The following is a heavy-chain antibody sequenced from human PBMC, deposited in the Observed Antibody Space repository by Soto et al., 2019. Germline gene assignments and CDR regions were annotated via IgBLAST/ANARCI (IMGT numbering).Heavy chain of an antibody. CDR2: ISPYNGHT. J-gene: IGHJ2*01. D-gene: IGHD2-2*02. CDR3: ARDWQNCGSSSCYSWYFDL. CDR1: GYTFSSYG. Sequence: QIQLVQSGVEVKKPGDSVKVSCEASGYTFSSYGISWVRQAPGQGLEWMGWISPYNGHTNYAQNLQGRVTMTTDTSTSTAYMELSSLRSDDTAVYYCARDWQNCGSSSCYSWYFDLWGRGTLVTVSA. V-gene: IGHV1-18*01.